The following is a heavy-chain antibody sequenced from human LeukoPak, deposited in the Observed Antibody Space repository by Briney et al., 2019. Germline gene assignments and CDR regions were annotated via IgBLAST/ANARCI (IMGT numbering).Heavy chain of an antibody. D-gene: IGHD1-26*01. Sequence: ASVKVSCKASGYTFTSYAMHWVRQAPGQRFEWMGWINAGNGNTKYSQKFQGRVTITRDTSASTAYMELSSLRSEDTAVYYCARDRRVGASGGYWFDPWGQGTLVTVSS. CDR1: GYTFTSYA. V-gene: IGHV1-3*01. J-gene: IGHJ5*02. CDR3: ARDRRVGASGGYWFDP. CDR2: INAGNGNT.